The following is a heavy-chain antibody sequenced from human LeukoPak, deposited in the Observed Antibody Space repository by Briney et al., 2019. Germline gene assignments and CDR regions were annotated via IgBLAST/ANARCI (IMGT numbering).Heavy chain of an antibody. CDR1: SFTFSSYV. CDR3: ARELED. J-gene: IGHJ4*02. V-gene: IGHV3-23*01. Sequence: GGSLRLSCGASSFTFSSYVMSWVRQAPGKGLEWVSTVSTTGGSTYYADSVKCRFTISRDNSKDTLYLQMNSLRAEDTAVYYCARELEDWGQGTLVTVSS. D-gene: IGHD1-7*01. CDR2: VSTTGGST.